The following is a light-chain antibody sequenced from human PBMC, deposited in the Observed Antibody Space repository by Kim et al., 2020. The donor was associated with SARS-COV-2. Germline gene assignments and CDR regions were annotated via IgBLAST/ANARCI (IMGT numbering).Light chain of an antibody. CDR3: MQALQTPRT. V-gene: IGKV2-28*01. Sequence: DIVMTQSPLSLPVTPGEPASISCRSSQSLLHSNGYNYLDWYLQKPGQSPQLLIYLGSNRASGVPDRFSGSGSGTDFTLKISRVEAEDVGVYYCMQALQTPRTFGKGTNLDI. CDR1: QSLLHSNGYNY. J-gene: IGKJ2*01. CDR2: LGS.